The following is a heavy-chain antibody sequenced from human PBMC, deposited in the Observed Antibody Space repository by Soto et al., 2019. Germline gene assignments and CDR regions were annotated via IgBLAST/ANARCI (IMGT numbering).Heavy chain of an antibody. V-gene: IGHV3-30-3*01. D-gene: IGHD3-22*01. CDR1: GFTFGTYA. J-gene: IGHJ4*02. CDR2: VSSDGSNK. CDR3: ARERGYDTSGHYNDIDF. Sequence: VGSLRLSCAASGFTFGTYALHWVRQTPGKGLAWVAVVSSDGSNKYYADSVKGRFTISRDNSKNTLYLQMSSLRIEDTAVYYCARERGYDTSGHYNDIDFWGQGTMVTV.